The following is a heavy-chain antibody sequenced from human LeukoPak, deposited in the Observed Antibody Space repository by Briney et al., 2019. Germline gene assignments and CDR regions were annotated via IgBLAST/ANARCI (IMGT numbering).Heavy chain of an antibody. CDR1: GFTFSSYS. CDR2: ISSSSSYI. Sequence: GGSLRFSCAASGFTFSSYSINWVRQAPGKGLEWVSSISSSSSYIYDADSVKGRFTSSRDNANNSLYLQMNSLRAEDTAVYYCASASQNFFDYWGQGTLVTVSS. V-gene: IGHV3-21*01. J-gene: IGHJ4*02. CDR3: ASASQNFFDY.